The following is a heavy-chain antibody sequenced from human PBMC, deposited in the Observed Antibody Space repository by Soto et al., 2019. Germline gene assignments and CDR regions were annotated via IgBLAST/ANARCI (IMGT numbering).Heavy chain of an antibody. CDR1: GFTFTSYG. Sequence: QVQLVQSGPDVKKPGASVKVSCNSSGFTFTSYGFSWVRQAPGEGLEWMGWVSAHNGYTTYAQKFLGRVTMTTDPAANTVYMELRSLRSYGAAVDYCARAGRSVAVAVCDSWGRGTVITVSS. CDR3: ARAGRSVAVAVCDS. D-gene: IGHD6-19*01. V-gene: IGHV1-18*01. J-gene: IGHJ4*02. CDR2: VSAHNGYT.